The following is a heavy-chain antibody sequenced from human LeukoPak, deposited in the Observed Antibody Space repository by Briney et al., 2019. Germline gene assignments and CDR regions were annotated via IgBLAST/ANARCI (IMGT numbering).Heavy chain of an antibody. V-gene: IGHV3-30*02. D-gene: IGHD3-16*01. CDR1: GFTFSSYG. J-gene: IGHJ4*02. CDR3: AARVGGSSKCDY. Sequence: GGSLRLSCAASGFTFSSYGMHWVRQAPGKGLEWVAFIRYDGSNKYYADSVKGRFTISRDDAKNSLYLLQMNSLRAEDTAVYYCAARVGGSSKCDYWGQGTLVTVSS. CDR2: IRYDGSNK.